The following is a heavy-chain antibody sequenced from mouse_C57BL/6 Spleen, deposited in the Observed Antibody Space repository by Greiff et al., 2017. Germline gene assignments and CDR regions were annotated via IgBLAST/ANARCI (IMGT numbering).Heavy chain of an antibody. J-gene: IGHJ4*01. CDR1: GYSFTDYN. V-gene: IGHV1-39*01. CDR3: ARGLRPDYYAMDY. CDR2: LNPNYGTT. Sequence: EVKLMESGPELVKPGASVKISCKASGYSFTDYNMNWVKQSNGKSLEWIGVLNPNYGTTSDNQKFKGKATLTVDQSSSTAYMQLNSLTSEDSAVYYCARGLRPDYYAMDYWGQGTSVTVSS. D-gene: IGHD2-2*01.